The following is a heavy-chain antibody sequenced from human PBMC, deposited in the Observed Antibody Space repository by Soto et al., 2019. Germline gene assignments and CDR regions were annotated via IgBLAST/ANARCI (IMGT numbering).Heavy chain of an antibody. CDR2: ITRDGYNK. D-gene: IGHD3-3*01. CDR3: VKNQVTIFGVVITPPED. V-gene: IGHV3-30*02. CDR1: GFIFKNYA. Sequence: GGSLRLSCAGSGFIFKNYALNWVRQAPGKGLEWVASITRDGYNKYYADSVKGRFTISRDNSKNTLYLQMNSLRAEDTAIYYCVKNQVTIFGVVITPPEDWGQGTVVTVSS. J-gene: IGHJ4*02.